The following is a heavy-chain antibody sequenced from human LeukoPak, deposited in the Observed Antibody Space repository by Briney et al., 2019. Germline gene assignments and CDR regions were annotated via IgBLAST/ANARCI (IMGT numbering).Heavy chain of an antibody. J-gene: IGHJ4*02. D-gene: IGHD3-10*01. CDR3: ARMRNSGFDY. CDR2: ISSSSSYI. Sequence: GGSLRLSCAASGFTFSSYSMNWVRQAPGKGLEWVSSISSSSSYIYYADSVKGRFTISRDNAKNSLYLQMNNLRAKDTAVYYCARMRNSGFDYWGQGTLVTVSS. V-gene: IGHV3-21*01. CDR1: GFTFSSYS.